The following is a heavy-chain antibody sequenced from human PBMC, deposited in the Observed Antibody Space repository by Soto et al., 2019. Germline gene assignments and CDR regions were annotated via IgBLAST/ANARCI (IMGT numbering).Heavy chain of an antibody. D-gene: IGHD6-19*01. J-gene: IGHJ3*02. CDR2: ISSGSATI. Sequence: GGSLRLSCAASGFIFSSYNMKWVRQAPGKGLEWVSYISSGSATIYYSDSVKGRFTISRDNAKNSLYLQMNSLRDEDTAVYYCARDRSSGWNDAFDICGQGTMVTVSS. CDR3: ARDRSSGWNDAFDI. V-gene: IGHV3-48*02. CDR1: GFIFSSYN.